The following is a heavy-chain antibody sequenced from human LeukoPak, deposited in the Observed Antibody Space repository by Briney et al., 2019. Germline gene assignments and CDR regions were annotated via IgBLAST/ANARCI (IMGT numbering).Heavy chain of an antibody. CDR1: GFTFSSYA. V-gene: IGHV3-23*01. D-gene: IGHD2-2*01. CDR3: AKRYCSSSSCYIKEYYFDY. J-gene: IGHJ4*02. CDR2: ISGSGGST. Sequence: GGSLRLSCGASGFTFSSYAMTWVRQAPGKVLEWVSAISGSGGSTYYADSVKGRFTISRDNSKNTLYLQMNSLRADATAVYYCAKRYCSSSSCYIKEYYFDYWGQGTLVTVSS.